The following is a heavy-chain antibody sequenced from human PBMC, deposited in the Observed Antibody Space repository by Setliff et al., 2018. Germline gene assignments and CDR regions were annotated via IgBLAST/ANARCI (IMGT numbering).Heavy chain of an antibody. J-gene: IGHJ6*02. CDR1: GFTFDDYA. Sequence: SLRLSCAASGFTFDDYAMHWVRQAPGKGLEWVSLISWDGGSTYYADSVKGRFTISRDNSKNSLYLQMNSLRAEDTALYYCAKDRRYYYYYGMDVWGQGTTVTVSS. CDR2: ISWDGGST. V-gene: IGHV3-43D*03. CDR3: AKDRRYYYYYGMDV.